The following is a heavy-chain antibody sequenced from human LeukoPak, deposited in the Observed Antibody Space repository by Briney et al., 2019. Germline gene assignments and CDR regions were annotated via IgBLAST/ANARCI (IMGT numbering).Heavy chain of an antibody. CDR3: ARFVPQLAIDI. Sequence: NPSETLSLTCTVSGGSISSGGYYWSWIRQPAGKGLEWIGRIYTSGSTNYNPSLKSRVTISVDTSKNQFSLKLSSVTAADTAVYYCARFVPQLAIDIWGQGTMVTVSS. D-gene: IGHD1-1*01. V-gene: IGHV4-61*02. CDR2: IYTSGST. CDR1: GGSISSGGYY. J-gene: IGHJ3*02.